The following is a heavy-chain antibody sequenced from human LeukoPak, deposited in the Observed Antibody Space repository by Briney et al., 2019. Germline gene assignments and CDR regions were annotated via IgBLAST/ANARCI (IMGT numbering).Heavy chain of an antibody. V-gene: IGHV1-8*01. J-gene: IGHJ5*02. CDR1: GYTFTSYD. Sequence: GASVKVSCKASGYTFTSYDINWVRQAPGQGLEWMGWMNPNSGNTVYAQKFQGRVTMTRNTSISTAYMELSSLRSEDTAVYYCARDWKYCSGGSCYDWFDPWGLGTLVTVSS. D-gene: IGHD2-15*01. CDR2: MNPNSGNT. CDR3: ARDWKYCSGGSCYDWFDP.